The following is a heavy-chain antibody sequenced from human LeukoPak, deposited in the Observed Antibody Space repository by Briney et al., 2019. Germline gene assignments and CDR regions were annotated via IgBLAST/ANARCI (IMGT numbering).Heavy chain of an antibody. V-gene: IGHV3-21*01. Sequence: PGGSLRLSCAASGFTFSDYIMNWVRQASGKGLEWVASISRNSTYIHYADSVKGRFTISRDNAKNPLYLQMNSLRDEDTAVYYCASRDYFDYWGQGTLVTVSS. CDR1: GFTFSDYI. J-gene: IGHJ4*02. CDR3: ASRDYFDY. CDR2: ISRNSTYI.